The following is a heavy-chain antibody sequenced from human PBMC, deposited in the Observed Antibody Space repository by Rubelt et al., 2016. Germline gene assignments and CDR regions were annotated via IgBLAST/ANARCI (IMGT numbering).Heavy chain of an antibody. V-gene: IGHV1-46*01. CDR2: INPSGGGT. J-gene: IGHJ5*02. Sequence: APGQGLEWMGIINPSGGGTSYARKFQNRVTMTRDTSTSTVYMALSSLGSEDTAMYFCARSVVVLGWFDPWGQGTLVIVSS. CDR3: ARSVVVLGWFDP. D-gene: IGHD2-21*01.